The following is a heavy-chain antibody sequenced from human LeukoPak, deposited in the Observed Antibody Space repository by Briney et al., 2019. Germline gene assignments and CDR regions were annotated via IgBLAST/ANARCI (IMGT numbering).Heavy chain of an antibody. D-gene: IGHD4-11*01. V-gene: IGHV1-8*01. CDR3: ARVSGTVIDY. CDR2: MNTNSGNT. J-gene: IGHJ4*02. CDR1: GYTFTSYD. Sequence: GASVKVSCKASGYTFTSYDINWGRQATGQGLERMGWMNTNSGNTGYAQKFQGRVTMTRNTSISTAYMELSSLRSEDTAVYYCARVSGTVIDYWGQGTLVTVSS.